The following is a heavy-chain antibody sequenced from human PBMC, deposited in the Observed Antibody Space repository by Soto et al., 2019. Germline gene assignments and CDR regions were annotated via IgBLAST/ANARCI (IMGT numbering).Heavy chain of an antibody. D-gene: IGHD2-15*01. CDR3: ARSLPRMRGFLFDH. Sequence: GESLKISCKGSGYIFTTYWIGWVRLMPGKGLEWMGIIYPGDSDTRYSPSFQGQVTISADKSISTAYLQWSSLKASDAAMYYCARSLPRMRGFLFDHWGLGTLVTVSS. J-gene: IGHJ4*02. CDR2: IYPGDSDT. CDR1: GYIFTTYW. V-gene: IGHV5-51*01.